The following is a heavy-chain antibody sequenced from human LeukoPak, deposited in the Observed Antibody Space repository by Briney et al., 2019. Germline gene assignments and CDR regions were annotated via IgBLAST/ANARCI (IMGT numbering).Heavy chain of an antibody. CDR1: GYTFTSYY. D-gene: IGHD3-9*01. J-gene: IGHJ6*03. CDR3: ARVMRYPHMDV. CDR2: INPSGGST. Sequence: ASVKVSCKASGYTFTSYYMHWVRQAPGQGLEWMGIINPSGGSTSYAQKFQGRVTITRNTSISTAYMELSSLRSEDTAVYYCARVMRYPHMDVWGKGTTVTVSS. V-gene: IGHV1-46*01.